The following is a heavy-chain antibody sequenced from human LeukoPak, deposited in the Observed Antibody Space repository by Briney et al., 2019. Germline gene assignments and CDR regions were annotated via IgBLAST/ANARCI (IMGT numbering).Heavy chain of an antibody. Sequence: GGSLRLSCAASGFTFSTYAISWVRQAPGKGLEWVSCISSTSNYIFYANSVRGRFTISRDNAKNSLYLQMDSLRAEDTAVYYCARGGIITSYAFEIWGQGAMVTVSS. D-gene: IGHD1-26*01. V-gene: IGHV3-21*01. CDR2: ISSTSNYI. J-gene: IGHJ3*02. CDR3: ARGGIITSYAFEI. CDR1: GFTFSTYA.